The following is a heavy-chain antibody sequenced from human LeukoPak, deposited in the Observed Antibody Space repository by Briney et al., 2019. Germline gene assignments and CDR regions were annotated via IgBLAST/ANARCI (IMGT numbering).Heavy chain of an antibody. Sequence: SETLSLTCTVSGGSISSYYWSWIRQPPGKGLEWIGYIYYSGRTNYNPSLKSRVTISVDTSKNQFSLKLSSVTAADTAVYYCARDRDGYNLFDYWGQGTLVTVSS. CDR2: IYYSGRT. CDR3: ARDRDGYNLFDY. V-gene: IGHV4-59*01. D-gene: IGHD5-24*01. CDR1: GGSISSYY. J-gene: IGHJ4*02.